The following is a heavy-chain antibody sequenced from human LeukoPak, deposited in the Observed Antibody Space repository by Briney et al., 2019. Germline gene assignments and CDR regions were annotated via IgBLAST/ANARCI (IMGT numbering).Heavy chain of an antibody. Sequence: SETLSLTCTVSGYSISSGYYWGWIRQPPGKGLEWIGSIYHSGSTNYNPSLKSRVTISVDTSKNQFSLKLSSVTAADTAVYYCAREWIRGVVVPAAMRNWFDPWGQGTLVTVSS. CDR2: IYHSGST. D-gene: IGHD2-2*01. CDR3: AREWIRGVVVPAAMRNWFDP. CDR1: GYSISSGYY. V-gene: IGHV4-38-2*02. J-gene: IGHJ5*02.